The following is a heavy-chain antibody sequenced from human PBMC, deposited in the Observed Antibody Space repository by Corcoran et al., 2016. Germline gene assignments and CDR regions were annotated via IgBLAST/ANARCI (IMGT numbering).Heavy chain of an antibody. CDR2: INPNSGGT. CDR3: ARAAHYYDSSGYDY. V-gene: IGHV1-2*02. D-gene: IGHD3-22*01. CDR1: GYTFTGYY. J-gene: IGHJ4*02. Sequence: QVQLVQSGAEVKKPGASVKVSCKASGYTFTGYYMHWVRQAPGQGLEWMGWINPNSGGTNYAQKFQGRVTMTRETSISTAYMELSRLRSDETAVYYCARAAHYYDSSGYDYWGQGTLVTVSS.